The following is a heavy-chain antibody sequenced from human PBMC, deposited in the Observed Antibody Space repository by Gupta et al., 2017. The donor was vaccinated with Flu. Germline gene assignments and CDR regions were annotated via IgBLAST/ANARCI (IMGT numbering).Heavy chain of an antibody. V-gene: IGHV3-21*01. CDR1: GFTFSSYS. CDR2: ISSSRSYI. CDR3: ARAQRDSSGYPYPYNWFDP. J-gene: IGHJ5*02. Sequence: EVQLVESGGGLVKPGGSLRLSCAASGFTFSSYSMNWVRQAPGKGLEWVSSISSSRSYIYYADSVKGRFTISRDNAKNSLYLQMNSLRAEDTAVYYCARAQRDSSGYPYPYNWFDPWGQGTMVTVSS. D-gene: IGHD3-22*01.